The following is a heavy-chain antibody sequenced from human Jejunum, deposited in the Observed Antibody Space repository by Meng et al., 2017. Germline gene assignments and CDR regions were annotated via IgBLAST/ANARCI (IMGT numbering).Heavy chain of an antibody. CDR2: INSDGSST. CDR1: GFTFSTYW. Sequence: GESLKISCASSGFTFSTYWMHWVRQAPGKGLVWVSRINSDGSSTTYADSVKGRFTISRDYAKNTLYRQMTSRRAEDAAIYYCARAYSGFSPFQYWGQGTLVTVSS. D-gene: IGHD5-12*01. CDR3: ARAYSGFSPFQY. J-gene: IGHJ4*02. V-gene: IGHV3-74*01.